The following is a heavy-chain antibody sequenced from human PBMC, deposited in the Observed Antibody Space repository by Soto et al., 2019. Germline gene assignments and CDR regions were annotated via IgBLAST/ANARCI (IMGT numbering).Heavy chain of an antibody. CDR2: INHSGST. CDR1: GGSFSGYY. Sequence: SETLSLTCAVYGGSFSGYYWSWIRQPPGKGLEWIGEINHSGSTNYNPSLKSRVTISVDTSKTQFSLKLSSVTAADTAVYYCAGGRRPIVVVVAATSDGYWFDPWGQEPWSPSPQ. V-gene: IGHV4-34*01. D-gene: IGHD2-15*01. CDR3: AGGRRPIVVVVAATSDGYWFDP. J-gene: IGHJ5*02.